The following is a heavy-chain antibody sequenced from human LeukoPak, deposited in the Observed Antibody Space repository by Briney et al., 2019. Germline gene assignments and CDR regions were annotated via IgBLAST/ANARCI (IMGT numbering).Heavy chain of an antibody. Sequence: PSVTVSCKVSGYTLTELSMHWVRQAPGKGLEWMGGFDPEDGETIYAQKFYGRVTMTEDTSTDTAYMELRSLRSEDTAVYYCATLRYYYGWGSYYWFYFDYWGQGTLVTVSS. CDR2: FDPEDGET. V-gene: IGHV1-24*01. J-gene: IGHJ4*02. CDR1: GYTLTELS. D-gene: IGHD3-10*01. CDR3: ATLRYYYGWGSYYWFYFDY.